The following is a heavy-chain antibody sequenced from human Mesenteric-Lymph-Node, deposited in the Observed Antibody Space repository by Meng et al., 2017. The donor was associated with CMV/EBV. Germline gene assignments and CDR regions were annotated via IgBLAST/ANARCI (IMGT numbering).Heavy chain of an antibody. CDR1: GGSVSSGSYY. D-gene: IGHD3-10*01. J-gene: IGHJ5*02. Sequence: ESLKISCTVSGGSVSSGSYYWSWIRQPPGKGLEWIGYIYNSERTKHNPSLKSRATISADTPKNQFSLKLSSVTAADTAVYYCARGFYTMVDSWGPGTLVTVSS. CDR3: ARGFYTMVDS. V-gene: IGHV4-61*01. CDR2: IYNSERT.